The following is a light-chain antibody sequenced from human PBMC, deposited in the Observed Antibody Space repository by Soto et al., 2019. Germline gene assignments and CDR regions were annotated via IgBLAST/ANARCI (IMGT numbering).Light chain of an antibody. CDR3: SSYTSSSTLHV. Sequence: QSVLTQPASVSRSPGQSITISCTGTSSDFGGYNYVSWYQQHPGKAPKLMIYDVSNRPSGVSNRFSGSKSGNTASLTISGLQAEDEADYYCSSYTSSSTLHVFGTGTKVTVL. V-gene: IGLV2-14*01. CDR1: SSDFGGYNY. J-gene: IGLJ1*01. CDR2: DVS.